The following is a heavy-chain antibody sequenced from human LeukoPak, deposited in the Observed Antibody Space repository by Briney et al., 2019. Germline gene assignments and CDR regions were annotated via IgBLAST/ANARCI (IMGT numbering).Heavy chain of an antibody. CDR1: GGSFSGYY. Sequence: SETLSLTCAVYGGSFSGYYWSWIRQPPGKGLEWIGEINHSGSTNYNPSLKSRVTISVDTSKNQFSLKLSSVTAADTAVYYCARGHYYDSSGYWTRTYNWFDPWGQGTLVTVSS. J-gene: IGHJ5*02. CDR3: ARGHYYDSSGYWTRTYNWFDP. V-gene: IGHV4-34*01. CDR2: INHSGST. D-gene: IGHD3-22*01.